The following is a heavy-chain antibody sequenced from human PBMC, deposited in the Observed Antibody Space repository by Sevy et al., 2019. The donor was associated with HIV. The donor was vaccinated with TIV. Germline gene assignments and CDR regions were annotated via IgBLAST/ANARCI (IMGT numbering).Heavy chain of an antibody. J-gene: IGHJ3*02. CDR1: GFAFSTHA. CDR2: ISSSSSTI. V-gene: IGHV3-48*02. CDR3: ARDACTNGVCYNVAFDI. Sequence: GGSLRLSCAASGFAFSTHAMHWVRQAPGKGLEWVSYISSSSSTIYYADSVKGRFTISRDNAKNSLYLQMNSLRDEDTAVYYCARDACTNGVCYNVAFDIWGQGTMVTVSS. D-gene: IGHD2-8*01.